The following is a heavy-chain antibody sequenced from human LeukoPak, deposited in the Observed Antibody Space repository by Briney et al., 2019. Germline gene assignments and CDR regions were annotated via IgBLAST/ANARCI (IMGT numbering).Heavy chain of an antibody. J-gene: IGHJ6*02. Sequence: GGSLRLSCAASGFTFSSYSMNWVRQAPGKGLEWVSSISSSSSYIYYADSVKGRFTISRDNAKNSLYLQMNSLRAEDTAVYYCARAKGAAGTSFLYYYYGMDVWGQGTTVTVSS. CDR3: ARAKGAAGTSFLYYYYGMDV. CDR1: GFTFSSYS. CDR2: ISSSSSYI. D-gene: IGHD6-13*01. V-gene: IGHV3-21*01.